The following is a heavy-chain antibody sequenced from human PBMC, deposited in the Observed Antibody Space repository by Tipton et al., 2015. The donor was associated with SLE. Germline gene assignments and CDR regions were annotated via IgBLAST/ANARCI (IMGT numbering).Heavy chain of an antibody. CDR3: ARGISDAFDI. CDR1: GGPISTHY. V-gene: IGHV4-59*11. Sequence: TLSLTCTVSGGPISTHYWSWIRQPPGKGLEWIGHIYYSGSTNYNPSLKSRVPISVDTSKNQFSLNLSSVTAADTAVYYCARGISDAFDIWGQGTMVTVSS. J-gene: IGHJ3*02. CDR2: IYYSGST. D-gene: IGHD2-15*01.